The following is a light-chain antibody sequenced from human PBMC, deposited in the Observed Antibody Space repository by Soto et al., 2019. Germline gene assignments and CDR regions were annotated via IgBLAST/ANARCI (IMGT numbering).Light chain of an antibody. V-gene: IGKV3-20*01. Sequence: EVVLTQSPGTRALSPGERATLSCRASQSVSNIYIAWYQQKPGQAPRVLIYGASNRATGIPDRFSGSGSGTDFTLTISRLEPEDFAVYYCQQYGSSGTFGQGTKVDIK. J-gene: IGKJ1*01. CDR2: GAS. CDR3: QQYGSSGT. CDR1: QSVSNIY.